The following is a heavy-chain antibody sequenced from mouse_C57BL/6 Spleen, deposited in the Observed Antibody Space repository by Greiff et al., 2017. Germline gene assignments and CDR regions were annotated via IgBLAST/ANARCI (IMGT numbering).Heavy chain of an antibody. CDR3: TYCCGSSYGFAY. CDR2: IDPEDGDT. J-gene: IGHJ3*01. D-gene: IGHD1-1*01. V-gene: IGHV14-1*01. Sequence: VQLQQSGAELVRPGASVKLSCTASGFNFKDYYMHWVKQRPEQGLEWIGRIDPEDGDTEYAPKFQGKATLTADTSSNTAYMQLSSLTSEDTAVYYCTYCCGSSYGFAYWGQGTLVTVSA. CDR1: GFNFKDYY.